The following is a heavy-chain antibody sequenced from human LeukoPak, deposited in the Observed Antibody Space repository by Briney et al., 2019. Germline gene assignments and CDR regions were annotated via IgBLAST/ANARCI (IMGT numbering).Heavy chain of an antibody. CDR2: ISYDGSNK. CDR1: GFTFSSYG. J-gene: IGHJ5*02. CDR3: ARGSPYYYDSSGYYYAWFDP. Sequence: GGSLRLSCAASGFTFSSYGMHWVRQAPGKGLEWVAVISYDGSNKYYADSVKGRFTISRDNSKNTLYLQMNSLRAEDTAVYYCARGSPYYYDSSGYYYAWFDPWGQGTLVTVSS. D-gene: IGHD3-22*01. V-gene: IGHV3-30*03.